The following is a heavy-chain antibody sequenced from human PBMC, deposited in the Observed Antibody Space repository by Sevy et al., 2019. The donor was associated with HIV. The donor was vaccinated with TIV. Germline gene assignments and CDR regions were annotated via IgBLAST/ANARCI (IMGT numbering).Heavy chain of an antibody. CDR3: ATECGLRPNDAFAV. J-gene: IGHJ3*01. D-gene: IGHD1-26*01. Sequence: GGSLRLSCVASGLTFSNYWMSWVRQAPGKGLEWVANIKQDGREKYYVDSVKGRFTTSRDNAKTSLYLHMNSLRAEDTAVYYCATECGLRPNDAFAVWGQGTMVTVSS. CDR1: GLTFSNYW. V-gene: IGHV3-7*03. CDR2: IKQDGREK.